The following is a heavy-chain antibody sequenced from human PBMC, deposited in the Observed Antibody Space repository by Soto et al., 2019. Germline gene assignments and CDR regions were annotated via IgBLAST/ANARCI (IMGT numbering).Heavy chain of an antibody. CDR2: IVVGNGNT. Sequence: SVNVSCKASRFTFTRSSVQWVRQARGQRLEWIGWIVVGNGNTHYTQKIQDRVTITWDMSTITAYMELSSLRSEDTAVYYCATAKTRGDYYYGLDVWGQGTTVTVSS. V-gene: IGHV1-58*01. D-gene: IGHD3-10*01. CDR3: ATAKTRGDYYYGLDV. CDR1: RFTFTRSS. J-gene: IGHJ6*02.